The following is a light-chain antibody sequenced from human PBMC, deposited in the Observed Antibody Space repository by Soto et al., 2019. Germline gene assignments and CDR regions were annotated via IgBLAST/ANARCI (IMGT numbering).Light chain of an antibody. V-gene: IGKV2-28*01. Sequence: DMVMTQSPLSLPVTPGEPSSTSCRSSQSLLHSNGYNYLYWYLQKPGQSPQLLIYLGYNRASGVPDRFSGSGSGTDFSLKISRVEAEDVGVYYCMQPLQSWTFGQGTKVDIK. CDR3: MQPLQSWT. CDR2: LGY. CDR1: QSLLHSNGYNY. J-gene: IGKJ1*01.